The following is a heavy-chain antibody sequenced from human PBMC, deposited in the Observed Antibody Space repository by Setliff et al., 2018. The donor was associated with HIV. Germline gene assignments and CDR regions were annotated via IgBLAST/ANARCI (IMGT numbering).Heavy chain of an antibody. D-gene: IGHD7-27*01. J-gene: IGHJ5*02. CDR1: GRSFSGYY. Sequence: SETLSLTCAVYGRSFSGYYWNWIRQSPGKGLEWIGEINHSGGTNYNPSLKSRVTMSIDTSKNQFSLNVSSVTAADTAVYYRARGWGVASPNWFDPWGQGTLVTVSS. CDR2: INHSGGT. CDR3: ARGWGVASPNWFDP. V-gene: IGHV4-34*01.